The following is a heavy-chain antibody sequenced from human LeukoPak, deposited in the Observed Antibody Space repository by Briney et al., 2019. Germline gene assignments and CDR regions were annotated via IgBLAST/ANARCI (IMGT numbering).Heavy chain of an antibody. CDR2: ISASGGTT. J-gene: IGHJ5*01. Sequence: GGSLRLSCAASGFTFNNYAMSSVRQAPGKGLEWVSAISASGGTTYYADSVKGRFTISRDNSENTLFLQMNSLRAEDRAVYYCAKEPREYCSSTSCPNWFDSWGQGTLVTVSS. D-gene: IGHD2-2*01. V-gene: IGHV3-23*01. CDR3: AKEPREYCSSTSCPNWFDS. CDR1: GFTFNNYA.